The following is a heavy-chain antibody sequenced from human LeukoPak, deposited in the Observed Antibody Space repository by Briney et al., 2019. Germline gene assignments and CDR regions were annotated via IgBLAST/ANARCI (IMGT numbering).Heavy chain of an antibody. CDR3: AKKTPGYGDLYYFDY. V-gene: IGHV3-30*18. CDR1: GFSFRNYG. Sequence: GGSLRLSCAASGFSFRNYGMHWVRQAPGKGLEWVAVISYDGRNKYYADSVKGRFTISRDNSKNALFLQLNSLTAEDTAVYYCAKKTPGYGDLYYFDYWGQGALVTVSS. D-gene: IGHD4-17*01. CDR2: ISYDGRNK. J-gene: IGHJ4*02.